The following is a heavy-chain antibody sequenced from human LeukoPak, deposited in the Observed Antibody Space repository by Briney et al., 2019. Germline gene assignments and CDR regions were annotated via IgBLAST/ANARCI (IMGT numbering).Heavy chain of an antibody. V-gene: IGHV3-23*01. D-gene: IGHD3-22*01. Sequence: GGSLRLSCAASGFTVSSNYMSWVRQAPGKGLEWVSTISGTGDTTYYADSVKGRFTISRDNSKNTLYLQMGSLRADDTAVYYCAKGDYDSSGPDAFDIWGQGTMVTVSS. CDR3: AKGDYDSSGPDAFDI. CDR2: ISGTGDTT. CDR1: GFTVSSNY. J-gene: IGHJ3*02.